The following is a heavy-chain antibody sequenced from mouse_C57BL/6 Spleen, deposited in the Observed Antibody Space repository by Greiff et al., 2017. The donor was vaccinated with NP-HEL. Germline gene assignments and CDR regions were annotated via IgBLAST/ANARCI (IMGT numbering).Heavy chain of an antibody. Sequence: EVNLVESEGGLVQPGSSMKLSCTASGFTFSDYYMAWVRQVPEKGLEWVANINHDGSSTNYLDSLKSRFIISRDNAKNILYLQMNSLNSEDTATYYCARDGYPIAMDYWGQGTSVTVSS. D-gene: IGHD2-2*01. CDR3: ARDGYPIAMDY. CDR2: INHDGSST. CDR1: GFTFSDYY. J-gene: IGHJ4*01. V-gene: IGHV5-16*01.